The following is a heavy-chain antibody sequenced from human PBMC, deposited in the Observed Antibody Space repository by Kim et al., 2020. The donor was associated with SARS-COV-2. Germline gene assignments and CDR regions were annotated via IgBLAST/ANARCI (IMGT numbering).Heavy chain of an antibody. CDR3: TSDPSQWLVRHDL. D-gene: IGHD6-19*01. J-gene: IGHJ5*02. Sequence: GGSLRLSCAASGITFDTTWLTWVRQAPGKGLEWVGRIKSKIGGAAADYAAPVKGRFIISRDDSKNTLYLQMNSLKIDDTAVYYCTSDPSQWLVRHDLWGQGTLVTVSS. V-gene: IGHV3-15*01. CDR2: IKSKIGGAAA. CDR1: GITFDTTW.